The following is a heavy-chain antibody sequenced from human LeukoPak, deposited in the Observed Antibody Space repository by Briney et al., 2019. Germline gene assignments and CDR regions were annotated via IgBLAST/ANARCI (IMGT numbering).Heavy chain of an antibody. CDR3: AKGGVGATWGAFDI. J-gene: IGHJ3*02. Sequence: PGGSLRLSCAASGFIFSNYAMSWVRQAPGKGLEWVSAISGSGDSTYYADSVKGRFTFSRDNSKSTLYLQMNSLRAEDTAVYYCAKGGVGATWGAFDIWGQGTIVTVSS. V-gene: IGHV3-23*01. CDR1: GFIFSNYA. CDR2: ISGSGDST. D-gene: IGHD1-26*01.